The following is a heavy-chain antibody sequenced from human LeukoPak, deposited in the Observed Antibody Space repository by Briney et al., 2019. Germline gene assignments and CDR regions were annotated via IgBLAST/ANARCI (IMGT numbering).Heavy chain of an antibody. V-gene: IGHV4-39*01. CDR3: ARQGSSSWYGWYFDL. Sequence: SETLSLTCSVSGGSISGTTHNWGWIRQPPGKGLEWIATIYYSESTKKSPSLKSRVTISLDTSRNQFSLKLSSATAADTAVYYCARQGSSSWYGWYFDLWGRGSLVTVSS. CDR2: IYYSEST. CDR1: GGSISGTTHN. J-gene: IGHJ2*01. D-gene: IGHD6-13*01.